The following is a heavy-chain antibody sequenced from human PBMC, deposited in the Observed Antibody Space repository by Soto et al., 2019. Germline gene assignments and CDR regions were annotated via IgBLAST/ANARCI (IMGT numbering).Heavy chain of an antibody. J-gene: IGHJ4*02. Sequence: QVQLVQSGAEVKKPGSSVKVYCKASGGTFSSYAISWVRQAPGQGLEWMGGIIPIFGTADYAPKFQGRVTITADEATSTSYMDLSSLRSEDTAVYYCARTTGGWELLEDYWGQGTLVTVSS. CDR2: IIPIFGTA. V-gene: IGHV1-69*01. D-gene: IGHD1-26*01. CDR1: GGTFSSYA. CDR3: ARTTGGWELLEDY.